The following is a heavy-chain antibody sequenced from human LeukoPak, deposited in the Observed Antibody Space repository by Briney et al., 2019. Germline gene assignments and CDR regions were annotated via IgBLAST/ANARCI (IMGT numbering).Heavy chain of an antibody. J-gene: IGHJ4*02. CDR2: TRNKANSYTT. CDR1: GFTFSDHY. D-gene: IGHD3-22*01. CDR3: ARVARDYYHDY. V-gene: IGHV3-72*01. Sequence: PGRSLRLSCAASGFTFSDHYMDWVRQAPGKGLEWVGRTRNKANSYTTEYAASVKGRFTISRDDSKNSLYLQMNSLKTDDTAVYYCARVARDYYHDYWGQGTLVTVSS.